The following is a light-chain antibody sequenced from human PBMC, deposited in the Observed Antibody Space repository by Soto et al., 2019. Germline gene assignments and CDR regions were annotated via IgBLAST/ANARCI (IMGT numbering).Light chain of an antibody. Sequence: QSVLTQPPSVSGAPGQRVTISCIGSSSNIGAGFHVHWYQQLPGTAPKLLISSTSNRPSGVPDRFSGSKSGTSASLAITGLQAEDEADYYCQSYDSSLSGSRVFGGGTKLTVL. V-gene: IGLV1-40*01. CDR2: STS. J-gene: IGLJ2*01. CDR1: SSNIGAGFH. CDR3: QSYDSSLSGSRV.